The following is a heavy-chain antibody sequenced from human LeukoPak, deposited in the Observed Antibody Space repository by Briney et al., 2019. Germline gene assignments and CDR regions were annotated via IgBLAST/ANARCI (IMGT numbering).Heavy chain of an antibody. CDR3: ARDGHHDYYGSGSYYLD. CDR2: IYTSGST. CDR1: GGSISSYY. D-gene: IGHD3-10*01. J-gene: IGHJ4*02. Sequence: SETLSLTCTVSGGSISSYYWSWIRQPAGKGLEWIGRIYTSGSTNYNPSLKSRVTMSVDTSKNQFSLKMSSVTAADTAVYYCARDGHHDYYGSGSYYLDWGQGTLVTVSS. V-gene: IGHV4-4*07.